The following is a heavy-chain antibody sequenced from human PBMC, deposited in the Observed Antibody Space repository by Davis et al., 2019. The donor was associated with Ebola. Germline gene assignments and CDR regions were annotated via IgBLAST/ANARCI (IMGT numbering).Heavy chain of an antibody. CDR2: INPSGGST. D-gene: IGHD3-16*01. CDR1: GYTFTSYY. J-gene: IGHJ5*02. V-gene: IGHV1-46*01. CDR3: ARDRNPSIMITFGGMSP. Sequence: ASVKVSCKASGYTFTSYYMHWVRQAPGQGLEWMGIINPSGGSTSYAQKFQGRVTMTRDTSTSTVYMELSSLRSEDTAVYYCARDRNPSIMITFGGMSPWAQGTLVTVSS.